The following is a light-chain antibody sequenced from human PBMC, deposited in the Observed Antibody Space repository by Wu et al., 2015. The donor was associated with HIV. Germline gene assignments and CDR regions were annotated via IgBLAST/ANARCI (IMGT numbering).Light chain of an antibody. J-gene: IGKJ3*01. Sequence: EIVLTQSPGTLSLSPGERATLSCRASQTVRSNYLAWYQQKPGQAPRLLIYGASNRATGIPDRFSGSGSGTDFTLIISRLDPEDFAMYYCQRYGNSVLTFGPGTKVDIK. CDR3: QRYGNSVLT. CDR1: QTVRSNY. V-gene: IGKV3-20*01. CDR2: GAS.